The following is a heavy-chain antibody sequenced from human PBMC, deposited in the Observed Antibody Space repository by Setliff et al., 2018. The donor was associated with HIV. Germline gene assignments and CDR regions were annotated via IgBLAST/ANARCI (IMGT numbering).Heavy chain of an antibody. J-gene: IGHJ5*02. CDR2: INHSGTT. D-gene: IGHD2-15*01. CDR1: GGSFSDYY. CDR3: ARSSRGYCSGGSCYGFDP. V-gene: IGHV4-34*01. Sequence: PSETLSLTCTVSGGSFSDYYWGWIRQPPGKGLEWIGEINHSGTTNSNPSLKSRVTISVDTPKNQLSLNVTPVTAADTAVYYCARSSRGYCSGGSCYGFDPWGQGNLVTVSS.